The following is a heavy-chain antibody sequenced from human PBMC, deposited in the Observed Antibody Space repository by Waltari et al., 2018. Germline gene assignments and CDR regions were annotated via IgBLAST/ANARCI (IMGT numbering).Heavy chain of an antibody. CDR3: ARQGDYYYGMDV. CDR2: IYHSGST. CDR1: GYSISSGYY. J-gene: IGHJ6*02. Sequence: QVQLQESGPGLVKPSETLSLTCAVSGYSISSGYYWGWTRQPPGKGLEWIGSIYHSGSTYYNPSLKSRVTISVDTSKNQFSLKLSSVTAADTAVYYCARQGDYYYGMDVWGQGTTVTVSS. V-gene: IGHV4-38-2*01.